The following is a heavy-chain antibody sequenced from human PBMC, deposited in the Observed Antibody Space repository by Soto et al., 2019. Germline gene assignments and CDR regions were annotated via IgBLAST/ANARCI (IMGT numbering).Heavy chain of an antibody. D-gene: IGHD3-3*01. J-gene: IGHJ4*02. Sequence: EVQLVQSGAEVKKPGESLKISCKGSGYSFTSYWIGWVRQMPGKGLEWMGIIYPGDSDTRYSPSFQGQVTISADESISTAYLQWSSLKASDTAMYYCARQADIRFLEWYRAYYFDYWGQGTLVTVSS. V-gene: IGHV5-51*01. CDR2: IYPGDSDT. CDR3: ARQADIRFLEWYRAYYFDY. CDR1: GYSFTSYW.